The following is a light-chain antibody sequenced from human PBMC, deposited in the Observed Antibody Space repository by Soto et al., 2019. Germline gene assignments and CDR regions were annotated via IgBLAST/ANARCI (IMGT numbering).Light chain of an antibody. CDR1: SSNIGNNY. V-gene: IGLV1-51*01. J-gene: IGLJ2*01. CDR3: GTWDSSLSAGV. Sequence: QSVLTQPPSVSAAPGQKVTISCSGGSSNIGNNYVSWYQQLPGTAPKLLIYDNNKRPSGIPDQFSGSKSGTSATLGITGLQTWDEANYYCGTWDSSLSAGVFGGGTKVTVL. CDR2: DNN.